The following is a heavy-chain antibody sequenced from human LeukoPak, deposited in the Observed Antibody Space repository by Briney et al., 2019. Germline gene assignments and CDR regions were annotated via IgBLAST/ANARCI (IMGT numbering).Heavy chain of an antibody. CDR3: ANDSPRKLLPQSNFDY. CDR1: GFTFSSNA. J-gene: IGHJ4*02. V-gene: IGHV3-23*01. CDR2: ISGSGGST. D-gene: IGHD2-15*01. Sequence: PGGSLRLSCAASGFTFSSNAMSWVRQAPGKGLEWVSAISGSGGSTYYADSVKGRFTISRDNSKNTLYLQMNSLRAEDTAVYYCANDSPRKLLPQSNFDYWGQGTLVTVSS.